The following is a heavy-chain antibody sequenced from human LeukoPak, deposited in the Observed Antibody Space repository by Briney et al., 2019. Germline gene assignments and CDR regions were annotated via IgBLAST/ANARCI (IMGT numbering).Heavy chain of an antibody. CDR1: EFTFSSYW. J-gene: IGHJ4*02. V-gene: IGHV3-7*05. CDR3: ARDTRGIFDY. D-gene: IGHD3-10*01. CDR2: IKQDGSEK. Sequence: GGSLRLSCAASEFTFSSYWMSWVRQAPGKGLEWVANIKQDGSEKNYVDSVKGRFTISRDNAKNSLYLQMNSLRAEDTADYYCARDTRGIFDYWGQGNLVTVSS.